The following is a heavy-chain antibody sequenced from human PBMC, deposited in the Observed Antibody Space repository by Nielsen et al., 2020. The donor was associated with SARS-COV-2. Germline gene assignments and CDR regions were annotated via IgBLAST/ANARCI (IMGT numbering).Heavy chain of an antibody. Sequence: GGSLRLSCAASGFTFSSYAMSWVRQAPGKGLEWVSAISGSGGSTYYADSVKGRFTISRDNSKNTLYLQMNSLRAEDTAVYYCAKDFSYSGSRYYYYGMDVWGQGTTVTVSS. V-gene: IGHV3-23*01. CDR3: AKDFSYSGSRYYYYGMDV. CDR1: GFTFSSYA. J-gene: IGHJ6*02. D-gene: IGHD1-26*01. CDR2: ISGSGGST.